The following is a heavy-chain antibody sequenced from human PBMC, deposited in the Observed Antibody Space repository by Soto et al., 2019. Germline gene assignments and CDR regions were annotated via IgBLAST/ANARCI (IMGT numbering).Heavy chain of an antibody. CDR2: ISPAGTNQ. Sequence: GGSLRLSCVASGFIFSDYAMHWARKAPGKGLEWVALISPAGTNQYYADSAKGRFTISRDNSKNTLYLQMNSLRPEDTGLYYCARENSRISPRLFQHWGHGTLVTVSS. CDR3: ARENSRISPRLFQH. D-gene: IGHD6-6*01. CDR1: GFIFSDYA. J-gene: IGHJ1*01. V-gene: IGHV3-30-3*01.